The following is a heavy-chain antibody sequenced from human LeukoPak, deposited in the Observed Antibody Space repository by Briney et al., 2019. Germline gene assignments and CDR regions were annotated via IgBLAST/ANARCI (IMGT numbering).Heavy chain of an antibody. D-gene: IGHD3-3*01. Sequence: PGGSLPLSCVASGWILSRYLLSWVRQAPAKGLEGVANINQEGREKYYVDSVKGRFTISRDNAKNSLYLQMNSLRAEDTAVYYCARVGTPYSRITIFGVVGEPDYWGQGTLVTVSS. V-gene: IGHV3-7*01. CDR3: ARVGTPYSRITIFGVVGEPDY. CDR2: INQEGREK. J-gene: IGHJ4*02. CDR1: GWILSRYL.